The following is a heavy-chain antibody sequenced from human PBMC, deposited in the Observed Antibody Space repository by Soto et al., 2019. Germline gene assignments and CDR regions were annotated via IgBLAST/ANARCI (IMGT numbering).Heavy chain of an antibody. Sequence: GGSLRLSCAASGFTFSSYEMNWVRQAPGKGLEWVSYISSSGSTIYYADSVKGRFTISRDNAKDSLYLQMNSLRAEDTAVYYCARDIAAAGTDYYYGMDVWGQGTTVTVS. CDR3: ARDIAAAGTDYYYGMDV. V-gene: IGHV3-48*03. D-gene: IGHD6-13*01. CDR1: GFTFSSYE. J-gene: IGHJ6*02. CDR2: ISSSGSTI.